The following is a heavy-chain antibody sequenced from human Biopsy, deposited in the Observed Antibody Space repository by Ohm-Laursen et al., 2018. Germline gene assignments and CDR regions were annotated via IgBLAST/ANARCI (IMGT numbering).Heavy chain of an antibody. D-gene: IGHD2/OR15-2a*01. CDR2: IYYSGST. CDR3: ARATNSTGWPYYYFYGMDV. Sequence: TLSLTRTVSVGSIRSDYWRWIRQTPGKGLEWIGYIYYSGSTNYNPSLKSRVTISVDTSKNQFPLRLNSVTAADTAVYYCARATNSTGWPYYYFYGMDVWGQGTTVTVSS. CDR1: VGSIRSDY. J-gene: IGHJ6*02. V-gene: IGHV4-59*01.